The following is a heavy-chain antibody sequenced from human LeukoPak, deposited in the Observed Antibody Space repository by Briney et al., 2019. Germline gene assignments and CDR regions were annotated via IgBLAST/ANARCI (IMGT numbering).Heavy chain of an antibody. D-gene: IGHD4-23*01. CDR3: AKQLYGGSFDY. CDR1: GFTFETHW. CDR2: ISGSGAST. Sequence: PGGSLRLSCAASGFTFETHWMSWVRQAPGKGLEWVSAISGSGASTYYADSVKGRFTISRDNSKNTLYLQTNSLRAEDTAVYYCAKQLYGGSFDYWGQGTLVTVSS. J-gene: IGHJ4*02. V-gene: IGHV3-23*01.